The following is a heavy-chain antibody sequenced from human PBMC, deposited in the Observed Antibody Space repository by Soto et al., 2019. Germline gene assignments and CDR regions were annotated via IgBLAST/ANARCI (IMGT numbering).Heavy chain of an antibody. CDR1: GFTFSSYG. D-gene: IGHD3-3*01. V-gene: IGHV3-33*01. CDR3: ARSRVVTQSWHYYYYGMDV. J-gene: IGHJ6*02. CDR2: IWYDGSNK. Sequence: QVQLVESGGGVVQPGRSLRLSCAASGFTFSSYGMHWVRQAPGKGLEWVAVIWYDGSNKYYADSVKGRFTISRDNSKNTLYLQMNSLRAEDTAVYYWARSRVVTQSWHYYYYGMDVWGQGTTVTVSS.